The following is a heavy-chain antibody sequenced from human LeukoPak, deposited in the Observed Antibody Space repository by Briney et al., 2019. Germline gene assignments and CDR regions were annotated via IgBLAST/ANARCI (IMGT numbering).Heavy chain of an antibody. J-gene: IGHJ6*03. V-gene: IGHV3-7*01. CDR2: IEQDGSDK. CDR3: ARNLGYCRTASYHHMDV. Sequence: GGSLRLSCAASGFALSSYWMSWVRQAPGKGLEWVANIEQDGSDKYYVDSVKGRFTISRDNAKNSLYLQMNSLRAEDTAVYYCARNLGYCRTASYHHMDVWGKGTTVTVSS. D-gene: IGHD2-15*01. CDR1: GFALSSYW.